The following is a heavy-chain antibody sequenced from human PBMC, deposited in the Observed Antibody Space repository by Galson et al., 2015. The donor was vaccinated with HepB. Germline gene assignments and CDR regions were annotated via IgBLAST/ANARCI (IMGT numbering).Heavy chain of an antibody. CDR2: ISSSSSTI. J-gene: IGHJ4*02. CDR3: ARLWFGELLPQFDY. CDR1: GFTFSSYS. V-gene: IGHV3-48*01. Sequence: SLRLSCAASGFTFSSYSMNWVRQAPGKGLEWVSYISSSSSTIYYADSVKGRFTISRDNAKNSLYLQMNSLRAEDTAVYYCARLWFGELLPQFDYWGQGTLVTVSS. D-gene: IGHD3-10*01.